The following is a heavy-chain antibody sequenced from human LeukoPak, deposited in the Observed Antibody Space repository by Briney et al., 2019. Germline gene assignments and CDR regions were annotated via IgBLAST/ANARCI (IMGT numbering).Heavy chain of an antibody. J-gene: IGHJ5*02. Sequence: ASVKVPCKASGYTFTSYDINWVRQATGQGLEWMGWMNPNSGNTGYAQKFQGRVTMTRNTSISTAYMELSSLRSEDTAVYYCARGPYNWNDVASLHNWFDPWGQGTLVTVSS. V-gene: IGHV1-8*01. CDR1: GYTFTSYD. D-gene: IGHD1-20*01. CDR3: ARGPYNWNDVASLHNWFDP. CDR2: MNPNSGNT.